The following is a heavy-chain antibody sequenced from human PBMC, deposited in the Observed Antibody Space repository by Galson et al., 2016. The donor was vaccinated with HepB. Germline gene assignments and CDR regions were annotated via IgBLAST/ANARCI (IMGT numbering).Heavy chain of an antibody. CDR1: GFKLSEFG. V-gene: IGHV3-21*01. CDR2: ISSDSRYI. CDR3: AREETVPDGFAV. Sequence: SLRLSCAGSGFKLSEFGVNWVRQSPGKGLEWVSSISSDSRYISYVDSLKGRFTVSRDDAAESVFLVMDSLRGEDTGIYFCAREETVPDGFAVWGQGTTVTVSS. D-gene: IGHD4-11*01. J-gene: IGHJ6*02.